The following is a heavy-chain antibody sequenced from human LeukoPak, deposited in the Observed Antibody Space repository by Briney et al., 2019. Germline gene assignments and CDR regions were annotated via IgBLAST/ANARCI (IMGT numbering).Heavy chain of an antibody. CDR2: ISYDASNK. CDR3: ATDRQNYDSSGYYNDY. CDR1: GFTFSSYG. Sequence: GGSLRLSCAASGFTFSSYGMHWVRQAPGKGLEWVAVISYDASNKYHADSVKGRFTISRDNSKNTLYLQMNSLRAEDTAVYYCATDRQNYDSSGYYNDYWGQGTLVTVSS. D-gene: IGHD3-22*01. V-gene: IGHV3-30*03. J-gene: IGHJ4*02.